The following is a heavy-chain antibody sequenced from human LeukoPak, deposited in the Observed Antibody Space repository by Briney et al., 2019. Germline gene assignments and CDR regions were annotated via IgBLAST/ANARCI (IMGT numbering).Heavy chain of an antibody. V-gene: IGHV1-18*01. Sequence: ASVKVSCKASGYTFHNFGISWVRQAPGQGLGWVGWISAYNANTNYAQKFQGRVAMTTDTSTSTVYMELRSLRSDDTALYYCARVSGYGTLRPDYWGQGTLITVSP. CDR1: GYTFHNFG. CDR3: ARVSGYGTLRPDY. CDR2: ISAYNANT. J-gene: IGHJ4*02. D-gene: IGHD5-18*01.